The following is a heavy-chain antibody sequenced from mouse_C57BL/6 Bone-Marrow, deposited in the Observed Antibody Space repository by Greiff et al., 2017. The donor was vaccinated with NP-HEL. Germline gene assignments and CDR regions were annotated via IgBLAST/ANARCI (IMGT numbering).Heavy chain of an antibody. CDR2: IAPSDSYT. CDR1: GYTFTSYW. CDR3: ARRGEVYDGYYSFAY. J-gene: IGHJ3*01. Sequence: VQLQQPGAELVRPGTSVKLSCKASGYTFTSYWLHWVKQRPGPGLEWIGVIAPSDSYTNYHQKFKGKATLPVDTSSSTAYMQLSSLTSEDSAVYYCARRGEVYDGYYSFAYWGQGTLVTVSA. V-gene: IGHV1-59*01. D-gene: IGHD2-3*01.